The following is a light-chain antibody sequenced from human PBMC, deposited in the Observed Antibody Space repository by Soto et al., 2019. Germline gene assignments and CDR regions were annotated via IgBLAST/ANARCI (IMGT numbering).Light chain of an antibody. CDR2: EVT. CDR3: SSYAGSGIVI. Sequence: QSALTQPASVSGSPGQSITISCTGTSSDVGNYNVVSWYQQHPGKAPKLMIYEVTERPSGVSNRFSGSKSGNTASLTISGLQAEDDADYHCSSYAGSGIVIFGGGTKVTVL. V-gene: IGLV2-23*02. J-gene: IGLJ2*01. CDR1: SSDVGNYNV.